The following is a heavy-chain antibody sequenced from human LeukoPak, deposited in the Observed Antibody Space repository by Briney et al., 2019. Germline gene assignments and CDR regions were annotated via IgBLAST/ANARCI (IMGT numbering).Heavy chain of an antibody. CDR1: GFTFSSCG. CDR3: ARGSEWSSGVSDY. D-gene: IGHD3-3*01. V-gene: IGHV3-21*01. CDR2: ISGSSTYI. Sequence: PGGSLRLSCAASGFTFSSCGMNWVRQAPGKGLEWVSSISGSSTYIYYADSVMGRFTISRDNAQNPLYLQMNSLRAEDTAVYYCARGSEWSSGVSDYWGQGTLVTVSS. J-gene: IGHJ4*02.